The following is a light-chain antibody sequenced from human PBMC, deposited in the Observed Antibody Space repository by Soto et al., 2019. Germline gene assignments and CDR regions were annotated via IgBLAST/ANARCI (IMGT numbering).Light chain of an antibody. CDR1: QSVGNN. J-gene: IGKJ1*01. V-gene: IGKV3-15*01. CDR2: GAY. CDR3: QQYNNWPQT. Sequence: EIVMTQSPATLSVSPGERTTLSCMAIQSVGNNLAWYQQKPGQAPRLLIYGAYTRATGIPARFSGSGSGTDSTLTISSLPSEDFEVYYCQQYNNWPQTFGQGTKVDIK.